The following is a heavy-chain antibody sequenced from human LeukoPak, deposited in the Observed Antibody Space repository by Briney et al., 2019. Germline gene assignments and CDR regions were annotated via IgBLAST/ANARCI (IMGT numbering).Heavy chain of an antibody. V-gene: IGHV1-18*01. Sequence: SVKVSCKASGYTFTSYGISWVRQAPGRGLEWMGWISAYNGNTNYAQKLQGRVTMTTDTSTSTAYMELRSLRSDDTAVYYCARREYSSSWYLWTFDYWGQGTLVSVS. CDR2: ISAYNGNT. CDR1: GYTFTSYG. D-gene: IGHD6-13*01. J-gene: IGHJ4*02. CDR3: ARREYSSSWYLWTFDY.